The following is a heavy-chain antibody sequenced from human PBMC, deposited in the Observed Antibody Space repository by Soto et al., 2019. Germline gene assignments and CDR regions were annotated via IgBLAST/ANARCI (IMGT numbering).Heavy chain of an antibody. CDR2: ISGSGGST. CDR3: AKDQSHYYDSSGYYEGIGDNLYGMDV. Sequence: QLGGSLRLSCAASGFTFSSYAMSWVRQAPGKGLEWVSAISGSGGSTYYADSVKGRFTISRDNSKNTLYLQMNSLRAEDTAVYYCAKDQSHYYDSSGYYEGIGDNLYGMDVWGQGTTVTVSS. V-gene: IGHV3-23*01. CDR1: GFTFSSYA. J-gene: IGHJ6*02. D-gene: IGHD3-22*01.